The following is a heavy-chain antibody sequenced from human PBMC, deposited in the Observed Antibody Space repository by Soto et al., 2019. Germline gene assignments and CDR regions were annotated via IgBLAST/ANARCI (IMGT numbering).Heavy chain of an antibody. V-gene: IGHV3-48*02. J-gene: IGHJ5*02. CDR3: ARDAGNSGYVYNWFDP. CDR2: ISSSSSTI. Sequence: GGSLRLSCAASGFTFSSYSMNWVRQAPGKGLEWVSYISSSSSTIYYADSVKGRFTISRDNAKNSLYLQMNSLRDEDTAVYYCARDAGNSGYVYNWFDPWGQGTLVTVSS. CDR1: GFTFSSYS. D-gene: IGHD5-12*01.